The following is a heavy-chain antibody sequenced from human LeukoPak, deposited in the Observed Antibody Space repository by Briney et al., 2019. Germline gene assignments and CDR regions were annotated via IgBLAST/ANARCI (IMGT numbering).Heavy chain of an antibody. J-gene: IGHJ6*02. CDR2: ISGSGGST. Sequence: SGGSLRLSCTASGFIVSNNYMSWVRQAPGKGLEWVSAISGSGGSTYYADSVKGRFTISRDNSKNTLYLQMNSLRAEDTAVYYCAKAPKSRGTMVRGVKDGMDVWGQGTTVTVSS. D-gene: IGHD3-10*01. CDR1: GFIVSNNY. CDR3: AKAPKSRGTMVRGVKDGMDV. V-gene: IGHV3-23*01.